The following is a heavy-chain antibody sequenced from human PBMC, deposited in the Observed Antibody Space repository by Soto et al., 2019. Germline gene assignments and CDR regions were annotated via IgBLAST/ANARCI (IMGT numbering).Heavy chain of an antibody. J-gene: IGHJ4*02. CDR1: GGSFSGYY. CDR2: INHSGST. V-gene: IGHV4-34*01. Sequence: SETLSLTCAVYGGSFSGYYWTWIRQPPGTGLEWIGEINHSGSTNYNPSLKSRVTISVDTSKNQFSLKLTSVTAADTAVYYCARNKITGLFDYWGQGTLVTVSS. D-gene: IGHD2-8*02. CDR3: ARNKITGLFDY.